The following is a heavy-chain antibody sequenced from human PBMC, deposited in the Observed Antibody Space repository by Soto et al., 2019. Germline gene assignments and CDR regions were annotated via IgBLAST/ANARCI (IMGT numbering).Heavy chain of an antibody. CDR2: IRSDGSDK. Sequence: GGSLRLSCAVSGFMFNDYWMSWVRQIPGKGLEWVANIRSDGSDKKYVDSVKGRFTISRDNGKNSLYLEMNSLRAGDAAVYYCARGRGDFGNWFDHWGQEPWSPSPQ. J-gene: IGHJ5*02. CDR3: ARGRGDFGNWFDH. CDR1: GFMFNDYW. D-gene: IGHD3-16*01. V-gene: IGHV3-7*05.